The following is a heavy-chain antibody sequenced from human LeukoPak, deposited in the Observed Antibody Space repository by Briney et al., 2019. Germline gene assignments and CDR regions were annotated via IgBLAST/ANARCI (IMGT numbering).Heavy chain of an antibody. Sequence: PSETLSLTCAVSGDSFSSGYYWGWIRQSPGKGLEWIGSFYHTGTTYYKPSLKSRVTISVDTSKNQFSLKLSSVTAADSAVYYCARSWGSYYNYYGMDVWGKGTTVTVSS. V-gene: IGHV4-38-2*01. CDR2: FYHTGTT. J-gene: IGHJ6*04. D-gene: IGHD3-10*01. CDR3: ARSWGSYYNYYGMDV. CDR1: GDSFSSGYY.